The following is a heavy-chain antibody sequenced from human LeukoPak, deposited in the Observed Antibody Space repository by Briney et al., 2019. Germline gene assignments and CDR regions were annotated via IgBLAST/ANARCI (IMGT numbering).Heavy chain of an antibody. V-gene: IGHV3-73*01. J-gene: IGHJ3*02. CDR2: IRRKANSYAP. CDR3: TAYGEYDAFDI. Sequence: GGSLRLSCAASGFTFSGSAMHWVRQASGKGLEWAGRIRRKANSYAPAYAASVQGRFSISRDDSTNSPYLQMNSLKTEDTAVYYCTAYGEYDAFDIWGQGTMVTVSS. CDR1: GFTFSGSA. D-gene: IGHD4-17*01.